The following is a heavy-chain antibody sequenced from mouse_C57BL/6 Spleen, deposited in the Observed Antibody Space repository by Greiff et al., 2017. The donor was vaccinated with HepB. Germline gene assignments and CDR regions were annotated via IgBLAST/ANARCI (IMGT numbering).Heavy chain of an antibody. CDR2: IDPSDSET. V-gene: IGHV1-52*01. J-gene: IGHJ3*01. CDR3: ARGGANWDSFFAY. CDR1: GYTFTSYW. Sequence: QVQLQQPGAELVRPGSSVKLSCKASGYTFTSYWMHWVKQRPIQGLEWIGNIDPSDSETHYNQKFKDKATLTVDKSSSTAYMQLSSLTSEDSAVYYCARGGANWDSFFAYWGQGTLVTVSA. D-gene: IGHD4-1*01.